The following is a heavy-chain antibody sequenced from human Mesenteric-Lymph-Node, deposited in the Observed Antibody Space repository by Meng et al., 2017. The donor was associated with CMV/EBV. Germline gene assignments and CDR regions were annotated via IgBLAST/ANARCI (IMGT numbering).Heavy chain of an antibody. Sequence: GGSLRLSCAASGFTFSSYAMHWVRQAPGKGLEWVAVISYDGSNKYYADSVKGRFTISRDNSKNTLYLQMNSLRAEDTAVYYCARGVRLGYCSGGSCPQYNWFDPWGQGTLVTVSS. V-gene: IGHV3-30-3*01. CDR1: GFTFSSYA. D-gene: IGHD2-15*01. CDR3: ARGVRLGYCSGGSCPQYNWFDP. CDR2: ISYDGSNK. J-gene: IGHJ5*02.